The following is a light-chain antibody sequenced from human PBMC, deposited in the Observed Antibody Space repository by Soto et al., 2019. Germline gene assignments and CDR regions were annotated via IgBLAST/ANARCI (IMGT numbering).Light chain of an antibody. CDR3: ASYTSSSTAI. V-gene: IGLV2-14*01. CDR1: GSDVGGYDF. J-gene: IGLJ2*01. CDR2: DVR. Sequence: QSALTQPASVSGSPGQSITISCTGTGSDVGGYDFVSWYRQSSGKAPQPLLFDVRNRPSGVSNRFSGSKSGITASLTSSGLPAEDEADYYCASYTSSSTAIFGGGTKLTVL.